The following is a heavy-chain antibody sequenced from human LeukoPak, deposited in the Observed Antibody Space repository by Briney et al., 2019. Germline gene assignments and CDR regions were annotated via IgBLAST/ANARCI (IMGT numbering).Heavy chain of an antibody. CDR1: GGSISSSSYY. CDR2: IYYSGST. D-gene: IGHD4-17*01. J-gene: IGHJ4*02. V-gene: IGHV4-39*01. Sequence: SETLSLTCTVSGGSISSSSYYWGWIRQPPGKGLEWIGSIYYSGSTYYNPSLKSRVTISVDTSKNQFSLKLSSVTAADTAAYYCVRRPPPSPYGDYFDYWGQGTLVTVSS. CDR3: VRRPPPSPYGDYFDY.